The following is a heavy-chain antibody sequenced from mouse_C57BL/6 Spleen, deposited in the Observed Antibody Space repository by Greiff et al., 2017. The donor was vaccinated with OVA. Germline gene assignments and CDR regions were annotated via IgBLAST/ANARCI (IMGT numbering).Heavy chain of an antibody. D-gene: IGHD2-5*01. J-gene: IGHJ2*01. Sequence: EVQLVESGGGLVQPKGSLKLSCAASGFTFNTYAMHWVRQAPGKGLEWVARIRSKSSNYATYYADSVKDRFTISRDDSQSMLYLQMNNLKTEDTAMYYCVRGGYYSNYVKEFDYWGQGTTLTVSS. V-gene: IGHV10-3*01. CDR3: VRGGYYSNYVKEFDY. CDR1: GFTFNTYA. CDR2: IRSKSSNYAT.